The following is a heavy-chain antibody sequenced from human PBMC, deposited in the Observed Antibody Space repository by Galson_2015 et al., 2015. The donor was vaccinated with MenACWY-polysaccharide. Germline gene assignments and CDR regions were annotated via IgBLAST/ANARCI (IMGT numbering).Heavy chain of an antibody. J-gene: IGHJ6*02. CDR2: ISKSGSET. Sequence: SLRLSCAASGFSFNPYYMSWVRRAPGRGLEWVSSISKSGSETQDTVSERRRFTITRDIATNSLFLQLNSLGVEDTAIYYCAKDNHNYAVDLRGHGPTANVSS. CDR3: AKDNHNYAVDL. V-gene: IGHV3-21*04. CDR1: GFSFNPYY. D-gene: IGHD5-24*01.